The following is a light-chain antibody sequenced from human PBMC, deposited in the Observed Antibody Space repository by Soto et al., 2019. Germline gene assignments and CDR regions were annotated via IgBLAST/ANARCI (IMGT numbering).Light chain of an antibody. CDR2: DTS. J-gene: IGKJ5*01. V-gene: IGKV3-15*01. Sequence: ETVMTQSPGTLSVSLGERATLSCRASQSVSIHLAWYQQKPGQAPRLLIYDTSTRATGIPARFSGSGSGTEFTLTISSLQSEDFAVYYCQQYSNWPPITFGPGTRLE. CDR1: QSVSIH. CDR3: QQYSNWPPIT.